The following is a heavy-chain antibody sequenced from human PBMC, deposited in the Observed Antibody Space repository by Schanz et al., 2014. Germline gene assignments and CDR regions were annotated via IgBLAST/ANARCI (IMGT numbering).Heavy chain of an antibody. J-gene: IGHJ6*02. Sequence: QLQLQESGPGLVKPSQTLSLTCAVSGGSISSGGYSWSWIRQPPGKGLEWIGYIFFRGSTYYNPSLKSRVTISIDTSKTQFSLRLPSVTAADTAVYYCYGMDVWGQGTTVTVSS. V-gene: IGHV4-30-4*07. CDR1: GGSISSGGYS. CDR2: IFFRGST. CDR3: YGMDV.